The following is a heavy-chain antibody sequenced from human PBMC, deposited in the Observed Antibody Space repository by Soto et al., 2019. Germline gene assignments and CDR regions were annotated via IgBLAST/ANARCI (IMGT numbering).Heavy chain of an antibody. CDR1: GYTFTSYA. CDR3: ARETGYCSSTRCHSHYYMDV. Sequence: QVQLVQSGAEVKKPGASVKVSCKASGYTFTSYAMHWVRQAPGQRLEWMGWINAGNGNTKYSQKFQGRVTITRDTSASTAYRELSSLRSEDTAVYYCARETGYCSSTRCHSHYYMDVWGKGTTVTVSS. J-gene: IGHJ6*03. D-gene: IGHD2-2*01. V-gene: IGHV1-3*01. CDR2: INAGNGNT.